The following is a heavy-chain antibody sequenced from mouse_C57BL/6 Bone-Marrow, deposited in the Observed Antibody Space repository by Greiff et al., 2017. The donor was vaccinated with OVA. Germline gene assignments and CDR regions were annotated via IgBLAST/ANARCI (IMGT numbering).Heavy chain of an antibody. CDR2: IRNKANGYTT. CDR1: GFTFPDYY. Sequence: EVKLVESGGGLVQPGGSLSLSCAASGFTFPDYYMSWVRQPPGKALEWLGFIRNKANGYTTEYSASVKGRFTISRDNFQSILSLQMKALGDEDSATYECARYMDAMDYGGQGTSVTVSS. CDR3: ARYMDAMDY. V-gene: IGHV7-3*01. J-gene: IGHJ4*01.